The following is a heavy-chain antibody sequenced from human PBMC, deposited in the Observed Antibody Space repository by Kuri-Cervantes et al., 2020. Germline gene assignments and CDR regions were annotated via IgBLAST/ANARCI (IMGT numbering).Heavy chain of an antibody. CDR3: AKEGRQGTVFGFFDY. D-gene: IGHD4-11*01. V-gene: IGHV3-23*01. Sequence: GGSLRLSCAASGFAFSSSAMTWVRQAPQKGLEWVSSISGSGGDTYYADSVKGRFTISRDNAKNSLYLQMNSLRAEDTALYYCAKEGRQGTVFGFFDYWGQGTLVTVSS. CDR2: ISGSGGDT. CDR1: GFAFSSSA. J-gene: IGHJ4*02.